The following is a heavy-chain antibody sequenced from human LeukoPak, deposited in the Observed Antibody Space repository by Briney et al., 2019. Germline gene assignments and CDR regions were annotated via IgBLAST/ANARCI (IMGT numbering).Heavy chain of an antibody. CDR2: IIPIFGTA. D-gene: IGHD2-2*01. CDR3: ARPDIVVVPAAIDAYYYYYYYMDV. Sequence: SVKVSCKASGGTFSSYAISWVRQAPGQGLEWMGGIIPIFGTANYAQKFQGRVTITTDESTSTAYMELSSLRSEDTAVYYCARPDIVVVPAAIDAYYYYYYYMDVWGKGTTVTVSS. V-gene: IGHV1-69*05. CDR1: GGTFSSYA. J-gene: IGHJ6*03.